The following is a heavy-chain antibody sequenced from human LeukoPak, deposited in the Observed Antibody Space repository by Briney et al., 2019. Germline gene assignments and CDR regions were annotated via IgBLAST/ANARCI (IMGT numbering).Heavy chain of an antibody. J-gene: IGHJ3*02. D-gene: IGHD3-22*01. Sequence: PSETLSLTRTVSGGSISSGGYYWSWIRQHPGKGLEWIGYIYYSGSTYYNPSLKSRVTISVDTSKNQFSLKLSSVTAADTAVYYCAVSYENSSDAFDIWGQGTMVTVSS. CDR3: AVSYENSSDAFDI. V-gene: IGHV4-31*03. CDR2: IYYSGST. CDR1: GGSISSGGYY.